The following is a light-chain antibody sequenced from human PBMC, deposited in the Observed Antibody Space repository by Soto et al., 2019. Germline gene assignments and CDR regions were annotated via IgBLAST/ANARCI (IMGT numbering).Light chain of an antibody. CDR3: QQRYDWPLT. CDR2: AAS. J-gene: IGKJ4*01. Sequence: EIVLTQSPGTLSLSPGERATLSCRASQSVSNNYLAWYQQKPGQAPRLLIYAASNRATGIPARFSGSGSGTDFTLTISSLEPEDFAVYYCQQRYDWPLTFGGGTKVDI. V-gene: IGKV3D-20*02. CDR1: QSVSNNY.